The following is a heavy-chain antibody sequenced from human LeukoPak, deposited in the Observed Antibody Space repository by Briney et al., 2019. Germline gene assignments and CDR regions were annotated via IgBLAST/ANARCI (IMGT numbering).Heavy chain of an antibody. CDR3: ARELFRGLHDVTGPLNI. CDR2: INSGGSA. J-gene: IGHJ3*02. Sequence: GGSLRLSCEASGFAVSAAYMSWVRQAPGKGLEWVSLINSGGSAYYADSVKGRFTISRDMSKNTLYLQMNSLRSEDTAVYFCARELFRGLHDVTGPLNIWGQGTMVTVSS. V-gene: IGHV3-66*01. D-gene: IGHD3/OR15-3a*01. CDR1: GFAVSAAY.